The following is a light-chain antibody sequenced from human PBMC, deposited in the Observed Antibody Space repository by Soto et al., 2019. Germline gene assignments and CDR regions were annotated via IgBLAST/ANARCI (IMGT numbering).Light chain of an antibody. V-gene: IGKV1-5*03. CDR3: QQYNSAPT. Sequence: DIQMTQSPSSLSASVGVRVTITGRATQDISNYLAWYQQKPGKAPKVLIYKASSLESGVPSRFSGSGSGTEFTLTISSLQPDDFATYYCQQYNSAPTFGQGTKVDIK. J-gene: IGKJ1*01. CDR2: KAS. CDR1: QDISNY.